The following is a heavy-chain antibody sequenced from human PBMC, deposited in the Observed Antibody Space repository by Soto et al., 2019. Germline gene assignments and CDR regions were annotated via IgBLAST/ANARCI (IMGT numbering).Heavy chain of an antibody. CDR1: GYTYSSYY. D-gene: IGHD4-4*01. CDR2: INPSGGST. CDR3: ARYDYNGYYFDY. Sequence: SVKVSCKAAGYTYSSYYMHWVRQAPGQGYEWMGIINPSGGSTTYAQKFQGRVTMTRDTSTTTVYMELSSLKSEDTAVYYCARYDYNGYYFDYWGQGTLVTVSS. J-gene: IGHJ4*02. V-gene: IGHV1-46*01.